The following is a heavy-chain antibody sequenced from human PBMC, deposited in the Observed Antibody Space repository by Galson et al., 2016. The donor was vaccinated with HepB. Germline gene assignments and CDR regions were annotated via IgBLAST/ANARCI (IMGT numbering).Heavy chain of an antibody. J-gene: IGHJ6*02. CDR3: TRWGASSKYAMEV. CDR2: SRNEANSYST. V-gene: IGHV3-72*01. CDR1: GFIFSDHY. D-gene: IGHD2-2*01. Sequence: SLRLSCAASGFIFSDHYMDWVRQAPGKGLEWIGRSRNEANSYSTEYAASVKGRFTISRDDSKNSLYLQMNSLKIDDAAVYYCTRWGASSKYAMEVWGQGTTVTVSS.